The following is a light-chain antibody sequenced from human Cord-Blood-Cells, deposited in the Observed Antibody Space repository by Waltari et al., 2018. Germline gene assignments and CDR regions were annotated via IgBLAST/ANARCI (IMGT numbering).Light chain of an antibody. Sequence: DIQMTQYPSSLSASLGDRVNITCRASQSISSYLNWYQQKPGKAPKLLIYAASSLQSGVPSRFSGSGSGTDFTLTISSLQPEDFATYYCQQSYSTPYTFGQGTKLEIK. CDR2: AAS. CDR3: QQSYSTPYT. J-gene: IGKJ2*01. CDR1: QSISSY. V-gene: IGKV1-39*01.